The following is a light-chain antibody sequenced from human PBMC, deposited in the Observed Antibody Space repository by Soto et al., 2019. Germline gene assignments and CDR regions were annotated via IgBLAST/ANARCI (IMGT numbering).Light chain of an antibody. J-gene: IGLJ3*02. V-gene: IGLV1-44*01. CDR3: CSYAGNKTVV. CDR2: GDN. Sequence: QSVLTQPPSASGTPGQRVTISCSGRTSNIGTNIVSWYQQLPGTAPKLLIFGDNQRPSGVPDRFSGSKSGTSASLAISGLQSEDEADYYCCSYAGNKTVVFGGGTKLTVL. CDR1: TSNIGTNI.